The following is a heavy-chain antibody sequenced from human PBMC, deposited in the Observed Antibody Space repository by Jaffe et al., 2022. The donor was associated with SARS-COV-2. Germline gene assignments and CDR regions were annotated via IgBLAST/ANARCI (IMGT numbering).Heavy chain of an antibody. J-gene: IGHJ3*02. D-gene: IGHD2-2*01. V-gene: IGHV3-21*01. CDR3: ARGSPRYCSSTSCPPGAFDI. CDR1: GFTFSSYS. Sequence: EVQLVESGGGLVKPGGSLRLSCAASGFTFSSYSMNWVRQAPGKGLEWVSSISSSSSYIYYADSVKGRFTISRDNAKNSLYLQMNSLRAEDTAVYYCARGSPRYCSSTSCPPGAFDIWGQGTMVTVSS. CDR2: ISSSSSYI.